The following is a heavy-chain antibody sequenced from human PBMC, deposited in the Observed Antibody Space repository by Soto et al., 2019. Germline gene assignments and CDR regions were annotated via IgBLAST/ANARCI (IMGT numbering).Heavy chain of an antibody. D-gene: IGHD4-17*01. CDR1: GESVSSNSAA. J-gene: IGHJ6*02. Sequence: PSQTLSLTCAISGESVSSNSAAWNWIRQSPSRGLEWLGRTYYRSKWYNDYAVSVKSRITINPDTSKNQFSLQLNSVTPEDTAVYYCARDLPTTVTRISLYYYYGMDVWGLGTTVTVSS. CDR3: ARDLPTTVTRISLYYYYGMDV. CDR2: TYYRSKWYN. V-gene: IGHV6-1*01.